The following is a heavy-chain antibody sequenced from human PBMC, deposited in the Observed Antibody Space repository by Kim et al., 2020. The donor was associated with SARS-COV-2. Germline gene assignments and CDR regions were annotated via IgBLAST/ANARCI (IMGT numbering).Heavy chain of an antibody. CDR3: ARDPHYYGSGSYFF. Sequence: DSGKGRFTISRDNAKNSLYLQMNSLRAEDTAVYYCARDPHYYGSGSYFFWGQGTLVTVSS. V-gene: IGHV3-21*01. D-gene: IGHD3-10*01. J-gene: IGHJ4*02.